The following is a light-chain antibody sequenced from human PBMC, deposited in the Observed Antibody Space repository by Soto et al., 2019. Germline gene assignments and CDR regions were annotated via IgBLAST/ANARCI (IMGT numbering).Light chain of an antibody. CDR1: RSISNW. Sequence: STLSASVGDRVTITCRASRSISNWLAWYQQRPGIAPKLLIFDASILQSGVPSRFSGSGSGTEFTLSISRLQTDDFATYYCQQYGSFSPITFGGGTKVDIK. J-gene: IGKJ4*01. CDR3: QQYGSFSPIT. V-gene: IGKV1-5*01. CDR2: DAS.